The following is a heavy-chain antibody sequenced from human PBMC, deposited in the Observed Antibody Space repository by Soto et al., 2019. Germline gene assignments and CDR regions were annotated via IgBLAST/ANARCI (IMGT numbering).Heavy chain of an antibody. Sequence: QVQLVQSGAEVKKPGSSVKVSCKASGGTFSSYAISWVRQAPGQGLEWMGGIIPILGTANYAQKFQGRVTITADESTSTAYMELSSQRSEDTAVYYCARFPSSYDSSGYYSFGWYFDLWGRGTLVTVSS. J-gene: IGHJ2*01. CDR3: ARFPSSYDSSGYYSFGWYFDL. CDR1: GGTFSSYA. CDR2: IIPILGTA. V-gene: IGHV1-69*12. D-gene: IGHD3-22*01.